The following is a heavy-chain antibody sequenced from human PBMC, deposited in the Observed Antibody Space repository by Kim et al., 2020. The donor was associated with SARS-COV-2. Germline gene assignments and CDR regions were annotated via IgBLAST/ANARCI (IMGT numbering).Heavy chain of an antibody. CDR2: IIPVFGST. CDR3: ARGAGYNWKDVFDY. Sequence: SVKVSCKASGVTFRSYVFNWVRQAPGQAPEWMGGIIPVFGSTKKAQQFQGRVTITADDSTSTAYMELSGLRYDDSAVYYCARGAGYNWKDVFDYWGQGTLVSVSS. D-gene: IGHD1-1*01. V-gene: IGHV1-69*13. J-gene: IGHJ4*02. CDR1: GVTFRSYV.